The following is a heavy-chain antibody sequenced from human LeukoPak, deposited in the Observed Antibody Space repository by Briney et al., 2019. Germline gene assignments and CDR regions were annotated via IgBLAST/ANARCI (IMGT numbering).Heavy chain of an antibody. CDR1: GFTFSSYS. J-gene: IGHJ5*02. V-gene: IGHV4-59*01. D-gene: IGHD3-16*01. Sequence: GSLRLSCAASGFTFSSYSMNWVRQAPGKGLEWIGYIYYSGSTNYNPSLKSRVTISVDTSKNQFSLKLSSVTAADTAVYYCARALSPYVYWFDPWGQGTLVTVSS. CDR2: IYYSGST. CDR3: ARALSPYVYWFDP.